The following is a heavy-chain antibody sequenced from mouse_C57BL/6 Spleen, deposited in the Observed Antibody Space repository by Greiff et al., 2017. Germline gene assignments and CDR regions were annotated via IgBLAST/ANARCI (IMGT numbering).Heavy chain of an antibody. J-gene: IGHJ2*01. V-gene: IGHV1-64*01. CDR1: GYTFTSYW. Sequence: QVQLQQPGAELVKPGASVKLSCKASGYTFTSYWMHWVKQRPGQGLEWIGMIHPNSGSTNYNEKFKSKATLTVDKSSSTACMQLSSLTSEDSAVYYCARSGLYDGYPFDYWGQGTTLTVSS. CDR2: IHPNSGST. CDR3: ARSGLYDGYPFDY. D-gene: IGHD2-3*01.